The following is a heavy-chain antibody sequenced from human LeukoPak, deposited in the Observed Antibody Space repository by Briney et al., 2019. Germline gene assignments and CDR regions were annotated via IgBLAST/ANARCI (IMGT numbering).Heavy chain of an antibody. CDR1: GFTFSSYA. CDR3: TRAKWLQLHGDS. CDR2: IRSKAYGGTT. J-gene: IGHJ4*02. Sequence: GGSLRLSCAASGFTFSSYAMSWVRQAPGKGLEWVGFIRSKAYGGTTEYAASVKGRFTISRDDCKSIAYLQMNSLKTEDTAVYYCTRAKWLQLHGDSWGQGTLVTVSS. D-gene: IGHD5-24*01. V-gene: IGHV3-49*04.